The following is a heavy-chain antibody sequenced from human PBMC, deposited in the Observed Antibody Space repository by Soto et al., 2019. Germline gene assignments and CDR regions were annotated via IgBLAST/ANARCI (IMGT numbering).Heavy chain of an antibody. V-gene: IGHV1-69*13. CDR1: GGTFSSYA. D-gene: IGHD3-3*01. J-gene: IGHJ5*02. CDR3: ARGPMASDFCSGYYKTYNWFDP. CDR2: IIPIFGTA. Sequence: GASVKVSCKASGGTFSSYAISWVRQAPGQGLEWMGGIIPIFGTANYAQKFQGRVTITADESTSTAYMELSSLRSEDTAVYYCARGPMASDFCSGYYKTYNWFDPWGQGTLVTVSS.